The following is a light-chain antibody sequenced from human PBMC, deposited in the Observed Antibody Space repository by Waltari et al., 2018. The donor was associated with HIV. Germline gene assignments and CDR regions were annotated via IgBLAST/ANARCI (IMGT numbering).Light chain of an antibody. Sequence: YELTQPPSVSVSTGQTPRLTCSGDALPYQMTHWYQQRPGQAPILLIFKDNKRPGGIPERFSGSSSGTTVTLTISGVQAEDEADYYCQSADSSGALGVFGGGTKLTVL. CDR2: KDN. CDR3: QSADSSGALGV. V-gene: IGLV3-25*03. CDR1: ALPYQM. J-gene: IGLJ2*01.